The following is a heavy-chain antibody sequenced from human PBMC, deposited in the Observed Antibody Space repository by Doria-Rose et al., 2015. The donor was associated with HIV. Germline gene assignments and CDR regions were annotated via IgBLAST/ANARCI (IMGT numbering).Heavy chain of an antibody. Sequence: QVQLQESGAGLVKPSETLSLTCAVFGGSFSGYYWSWIRQPPCKGLEWIGVLHPRGSTNYKTSPKSRVTISLDRSKNLFSLKLSSVPAADTAVYYCARGLLRGGWNDVDYYYGMDVWGQGTTVTVSS. V-gene: IGHV4-34*01. CDR3: ARGLLRGGWNDVDYYYGMDV. J-gene: IGHJ6*02. CDR2: LHPRGST. D-gene: IGHD1-1*01. CDR1: GGSFSGYY.